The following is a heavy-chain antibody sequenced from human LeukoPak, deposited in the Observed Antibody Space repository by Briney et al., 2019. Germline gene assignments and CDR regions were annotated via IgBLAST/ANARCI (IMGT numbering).Heavy chain of an antibody. CDR2: ISGSGGST. V-gene: IGHV3-23*01. J-gene: IGHJ6*03. CDR3: ARDSGSYYYYYYYMDV. Sequence: QSGGSLRLSCAASGFTFSSYGMSWVRQAPGKGLEWVSAISGSGGSTYYADSVKGRFTISRDNSKNTLYLQMNSLRAEDTAVYYCARDSGSYYYYYYYMDVWGKGTTVTISS. CDR1: GFTFSSYG. D-gene: IGHD1-26*01.